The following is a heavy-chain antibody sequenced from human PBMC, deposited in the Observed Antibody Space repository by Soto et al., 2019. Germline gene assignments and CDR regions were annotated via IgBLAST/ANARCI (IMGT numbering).Heavy chain of an antibody. CDR1: GFTFSSYA. CDR2: ISYDGSNK. Sequence: QVQLVESGGGVVQPGRSLRLSCAASGFTFSSYAMHWVRQAPGKGLEWVAVISYDGSNKYYADSVKGRFTISRDNSKNTLYLQMNSLRDEDTAVYYCARDPSLRFLEWLPPFGNAFDIWGQGTMVTVSS. V-gene: IGHV3-30-3*01. J-gene: IGHJ3*02. D-gene: IGHD3-3*01. CDR3: ARDPSLRFLEWLPPFGNAFDI.